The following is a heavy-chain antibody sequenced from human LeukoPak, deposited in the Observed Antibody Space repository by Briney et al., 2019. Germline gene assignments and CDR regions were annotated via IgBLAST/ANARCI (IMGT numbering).Heavy chain of an antibody. CDR1: DVSINSYY. CDR3: ARGRSNYYGMDV. Sequence: PSETLSLTCSVSDVSINSYYWNWIRRPPGKGLEWIGYIYYNGNTNYSPSLKSRVTMSVDTSKNLFSLKVSSVTAADTAVYYCARGRSNYYGMDVWGQGTMVTVSS. CDR2: IYYNGNT. J-gene: IGHJ6*02. V-gene: IGHV4-59*01. D-gene: IGHD1-26*01.